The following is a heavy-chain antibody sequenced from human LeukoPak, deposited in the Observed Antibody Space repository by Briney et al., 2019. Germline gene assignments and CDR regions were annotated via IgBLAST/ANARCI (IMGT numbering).Heavy chain of an antibody. CDR1: GYSINRGYH. J-gene: IGHJ4*02. D-gene: IGHD1-14*01. CDR3: ARVNFNPDY. V-gene: IGHV4-38-2*02. Sequence: SETLSLTCSASGYSINRGYHWGWVRQPPGKGLEWIASVHHSGSTYYNPSLKSRLAISADTSKNQFSLKLDSVTAADTAVYYCARVNFNPDYWGQGTLVTVSS. CDR2: VHHSGST.